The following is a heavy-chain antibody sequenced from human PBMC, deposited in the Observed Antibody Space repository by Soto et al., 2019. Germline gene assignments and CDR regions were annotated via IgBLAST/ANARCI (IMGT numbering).Heavy chain of an antibody. J-gene: IGHJ4*02. CDR2: IIPIFGTA. CDR1: GGTFSSYA. V-gene: IGHV1-69*01. CDR3: ATGYYYDSSGYYSNAYYFDY. D-gene: IGHD3-22*01. Sequence: QVQLVQSGAEVKKPGSSVKVSCKASGGTFSSYAISWVRQAPGQGLEWMGGIIPIFGTANYAQKFQGRVTITADESTSTAYMELSSLRSEDTAVYYCATGYYYDSSGYYSNAYYFDYRGQGTLVTVSS.